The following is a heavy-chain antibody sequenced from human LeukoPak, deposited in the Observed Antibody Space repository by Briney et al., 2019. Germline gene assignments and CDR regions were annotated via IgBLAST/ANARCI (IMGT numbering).Heavy chain of an antibody. D-gene: IGHD5-24*01. J-gene: IGHJ4*02. CDR3: ARDSRVNRDGYNHLDY. V-gene: IGHV1-69*04. CDR1: GGTFSSYA. Sequence: SVKVSCKASGGTFSSYAISWVRQAPGQGLEWIGRIIPILGIANYAQKFQGRVTITADKSTSTAYMELSSLRSEDTAVYYCARDSRVNRDGYNHLDYWGQGTLVTVSS. CDR2: IIPILGIA.